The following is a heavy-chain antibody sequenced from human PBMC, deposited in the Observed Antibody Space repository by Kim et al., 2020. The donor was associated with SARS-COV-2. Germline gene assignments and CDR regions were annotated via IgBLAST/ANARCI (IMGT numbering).Heavy chain of an antibody. Sequence: GGSLRLSCAASGFTFSSYSMNWVRQAPGKGLEWVSSISSSSSYIYYADSVKGRFTISRDNAKNSLYLQMNRLRAEDTAMYYCERPTPSYYYAYCGQGTLVTVSS. CDR2: ISSSSSYI. J-gene: IGHJ4*02. D-gene: IGHD3-16*02. CDR3: ERPTPSYYYAY. CDR1: GFTFSSYS. V-gene: IGHV3-21*04.